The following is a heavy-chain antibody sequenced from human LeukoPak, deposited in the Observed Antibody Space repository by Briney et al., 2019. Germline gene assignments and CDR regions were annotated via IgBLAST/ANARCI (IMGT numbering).Heavy chain of an antibody. CDR3: AKYQGGGNYRVYFEK. CDR2: VWSDGNNK. D-gene: IGHD1-26*01. V-gene: IGHV3-33*06. J-gene: IGHJ4*02. Sequence: TGGSLRLSCVASGFTFNTYALHWVRQAPGKGLEWVAIVWSDGNNKFYGDSVKGRFTISRDNSENTLHLQMNSLRAEDTAMYYCAKYQGGGNYRVYFEKWGQGTLVTVSP. CDR1: GFTFNTYA.